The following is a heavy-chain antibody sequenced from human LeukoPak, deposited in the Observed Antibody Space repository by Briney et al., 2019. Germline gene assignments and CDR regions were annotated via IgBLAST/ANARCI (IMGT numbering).Heavy chain of an antibody. CDR3: AKDPRAVARPHYDAFDI. J-gene: IGHJ3*02. D-gene: IGHD6-19*01. V-gene: IGHV3-7*01. CDR2: IKQDGSEK. CDR1: GFTFSSYW. Sequence: GGSLRLSCAASGFTFSSYWMSWVRQAPGKGLEWVANIKQDGSEKYYVDSVKGRFTISRDNAKNSLYLQMNSLRAEDTAVYYCAKDPRAVARPHYDAFDIWGQGTMVTVSS.